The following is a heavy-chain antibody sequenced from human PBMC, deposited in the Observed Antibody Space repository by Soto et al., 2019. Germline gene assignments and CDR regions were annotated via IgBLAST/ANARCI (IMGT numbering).Heavy chain of an antibody. CDR2: INGASTTT. CDR3: ARDLSH. CDR1: GFPFSSYA. Sequence: DVQLVGSGGGLVQPGGSLRLSCVASGFPFSSYAMHWVRQAPGKGLEWISYINGASTTTFYADSVKGRFTVSRDNAQNSVYLQMRSLRHEDTAFYYCARDLSHWGQGMMVTVSS. V-gene: IGHV3-48*02. J-gene: IGHJ4*02.